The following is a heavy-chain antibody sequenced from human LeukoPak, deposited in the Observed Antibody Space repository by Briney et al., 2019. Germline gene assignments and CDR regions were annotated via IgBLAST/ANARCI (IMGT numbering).Heavy chain of an antibody. Sequence: PSETLSLTCTVSGGSISSGSYYWSWIRQPAGKGLEWIGRIYTSGSTNYNPSLKSRVTISVDTSKNQFSLKLSSVTAADTAVHYCARGLRYFDWLLGEFDYWGQGTLVTVSS. CDR1: GGSISSGSYY. J-gene: IGHJ4*02. CDR2: IYTSGST. CDR3: ARGLRYFDWLLGEFDY. V-gene: IGHV4-61*02. D-gene: IGHD3-9*01.